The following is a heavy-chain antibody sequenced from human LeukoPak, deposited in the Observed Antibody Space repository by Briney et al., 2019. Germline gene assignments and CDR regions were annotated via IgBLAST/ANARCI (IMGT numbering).Heavy chain of an antibody. Sequence: ASVKVSCKASGYTFTGYYMHWVRQAPGQGLEWMGWINPNSGGTNYAQKFQGRVTMTRDTSISTAYMELSRLRSDDTAVYYCARFVVVVAATGLYYYYGMDVWGQGTTVTVSS. J-gene: IGHJ6*02. V-gene: IGHV1-2*02. CDR3: ARFVVVVAATGLYYYYGMDV. CDR1: GYTFTGYY. CDR2: INPNSGGT. D-gene: IGHD2-15*01.